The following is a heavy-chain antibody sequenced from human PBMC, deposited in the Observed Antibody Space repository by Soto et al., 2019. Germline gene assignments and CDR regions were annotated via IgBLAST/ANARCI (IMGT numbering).Heavy chain of an antibody. CDR1: GGLFSSFA. D-gene: IGHD3-16*01. CDR3: ARGGGPYVWFNEF. Sequence: QVQLVQSGPEVKKVGSSVKISCRDSGGLFSSFAISWVRQAPGQGLEWLGGIIPVFGTTNYAEKFQGRVTIIADESTNTAYMELSSLRSGDTAMYYCARGGGPYVWFNEFWGQGTLVTVSP. J-gene: IGHJ4*02. V-gene: IGHV1-69*01. CDR2: IIPVFGTT.